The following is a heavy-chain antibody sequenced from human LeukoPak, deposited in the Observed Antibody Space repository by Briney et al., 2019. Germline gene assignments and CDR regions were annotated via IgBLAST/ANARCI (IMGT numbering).Heavy chain of an antibody. CDR1: GFTFDDYG. Sequence: GGSLRLSCAASGFTFDDYGMSWVRQAPGKGLEWVSGINWNGDSTSYADSVKGRFTISRDNAKNFLYLQMNSLRAEDTALYYCARRESTYQNYYYFYYMDVWGKGTTVTVSS. V-gene: IGHV3-20*04. CDR3: ARRESTYQNYYYFYYMDV. J-gene: IGHJ6*03. CDR2: INWNGDST.